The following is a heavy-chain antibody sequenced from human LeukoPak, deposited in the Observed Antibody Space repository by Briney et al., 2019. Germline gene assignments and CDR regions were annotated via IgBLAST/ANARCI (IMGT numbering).Heavy chain of an antibody. CDR2: MYHSGDT. CDR3: ARVYTNHYFDY. V-gene: IGHV4-38-2*02. Sequence: SETLSLTCTVSGYSVSGGYYWGWIRQPPGKGLEWIGSMYHSGDTYYNPSLKSRVAISVDTSKNQLSLKLSSVTAADTAVYYCARVYTNHYFDYWGQGTLVTVSS. CDR1: GYSVSGGYY. J-gene: IGHJ4*02. D-gene: IGHD2-8*01.